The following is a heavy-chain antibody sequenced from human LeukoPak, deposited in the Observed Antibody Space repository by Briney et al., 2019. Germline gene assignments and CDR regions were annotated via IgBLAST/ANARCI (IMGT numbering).Heavy chain of an antibody. CDR1: GGSFSGYY. Sequence: PSETLSLTCAVYGGSFSGYYWSWIRQPPGKGLEWIGEINHSGSTNYNPSLKSRVTISVDTSKNQFSLKLSSVTAADTAVYYCARAHLNYDFWSGYSTPNYYFDYWGQGTLVTVSS. CDR3: ARAHLNYDFWSGYSTPNYYFDY. D-gene: IGHD3-3*01. CDR2: INHSGST. J-gene: IGHJ4*02. V-gene: IGHV4-34*01.